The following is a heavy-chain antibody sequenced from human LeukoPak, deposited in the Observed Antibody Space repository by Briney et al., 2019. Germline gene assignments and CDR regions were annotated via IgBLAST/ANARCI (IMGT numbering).Heavy chain of an antibody. CDR3: ARVGLLWFGELLNQYYFDY. J-gene: IGHJ4*02. Sequence: SETLSLTCTVSGGSISSYYWSWIRQPPGKGLEWIGYIYYSGSTNYNPSLKSRVTISVDTSKNQFSLKLSSVTAADTAVYYCARVGLLWFGELLNQYYFDYWGQGTLVTVSS. CDR1: GGSISSYY. D-gene: IGHD3-10*01. CDR2: IYYSGST. V-gene: IGHV4-59*01.